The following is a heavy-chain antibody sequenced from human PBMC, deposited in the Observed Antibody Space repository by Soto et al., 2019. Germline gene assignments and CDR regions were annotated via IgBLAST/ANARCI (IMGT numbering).Heavy chain of an antibody. V-gene: IGHV3-33*01. CDR2: IWYDGSNK. Sequence: QVQLVESGGGVVQPGRSPRLSCAASGFTFSSYGMHWVRQAPGKGLEWVAVIWYDGSNKYYADSVKGRFTISRDNSKNTLYLQMNSLRAEDTAVYYCARVGYYDSSGYFDYWGQGTLVTVSS. J-gene: IGHJ4*02. CDR3: ARVGYYDSSGYFDY. D-gene: IGHD3-22*01. CDR1: GFTFSSYG.